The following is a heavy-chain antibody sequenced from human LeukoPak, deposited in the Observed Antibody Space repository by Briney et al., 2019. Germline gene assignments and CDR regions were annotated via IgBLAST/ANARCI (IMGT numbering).Heavy chain of an antibody. D-gene: IGHD4-11*01. V-gene: IGHV4-59*01. J-gene: IGHJ4*02. CDR2: IYYSGST. CDR3: ARGITTFNY. Sequence: SETLSLTCTVSGGSINSYYWSWIRQPPGKGLEWIGYIYYSGSTNYNPSLKSRVTISVDTSKNQFSLKLSSVTAADTAVYYCARGITTFNYWGQGTLVTVSS. CDR1: GGSINSYY.